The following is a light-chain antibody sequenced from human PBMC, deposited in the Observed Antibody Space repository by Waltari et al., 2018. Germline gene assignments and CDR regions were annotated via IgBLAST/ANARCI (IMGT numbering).Light chain of an antibody. Sequence: QSVLTQPPSVSAAPGQRVTISCSGGRSNLGNNYVSWYRQFPGTAPKLLIDEDSERPSGIPGRFSGSKSGTSATLDITGLQAGDEADYYCGTWDSSLSGAVFGGGTHLTVL. CDR3: GTWDSSLSGAV. J-gene: IGLJ7*01. CDR2: EDS. CDR1: RSNLGNNY. V-gene: IGLV1-51*02.